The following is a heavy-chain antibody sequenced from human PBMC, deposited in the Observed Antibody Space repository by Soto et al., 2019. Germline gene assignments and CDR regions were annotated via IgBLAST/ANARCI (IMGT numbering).Heavy chain of an antibody. CDR2: ISSSGSYT. V-gene: IGHV3-21*01. D-gene: IGHD1-26*01. J-gene: IGHJ3*02. CDR3: AGELYSGGGGAFDI. Sequence: EVQLVESGGGLVKPGGSLRLSCAASGFTFSTYSMNWVRQAPGKGLEWVSSISSSGSYTYYADSVKGRFTISRDNAKNSLYLQMNSLRAEDTAVYYWAGELYSGGGGAFDIWGQGTMVTVSS. CDR1: GFTFSTYS.